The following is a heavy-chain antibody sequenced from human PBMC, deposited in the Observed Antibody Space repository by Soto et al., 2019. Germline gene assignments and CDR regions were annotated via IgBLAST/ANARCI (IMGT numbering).Heavy chain of an antibody. CDR2: ISGSGGST. CDR3: ARGTYGGSSYFDY. V-gene: IGHV3-23*01. CDR1: GFTFSSYA. Sequence: PGGSLRLSCAASGFTFSSYAMSWVRQAPGKGLEWVSAISGSGGSTYYADSVKGRFTISRDNSKDTLYLQMNSLRAEDTAVYYCARGTYGGSSYFDYWGQGTLVTVSS. D-gene: IGHD2-15*01. J-gene: IGHJ4*02.